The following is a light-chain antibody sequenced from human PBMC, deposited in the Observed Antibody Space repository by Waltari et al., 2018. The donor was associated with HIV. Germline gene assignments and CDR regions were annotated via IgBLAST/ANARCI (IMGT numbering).Light chain of an antibody. V-gene: IGKV3D-20*01. J-gene: IGKJ4*01. CDR3: QQYGSSPPGLT. CDR1: QSVSSSY. CDR2: DAS. Sequence: EIVLTQSPATLSLSPGERATLSCGASQSVSSSYLAWYQQKPGLAPRILIYDASSRATGIPDRFSGSGSGTDFTLTISRLEPEDFAVYDCQQYGSSPPGLTFGGGTKVEIK.